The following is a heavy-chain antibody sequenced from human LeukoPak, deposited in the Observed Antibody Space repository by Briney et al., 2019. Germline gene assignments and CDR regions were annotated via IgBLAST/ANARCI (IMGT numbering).Heavy chain of an antibody. CDR3: ARLRGEAIGAFDI. Sequence: SVKVSCKASGGTFISYAISWVRQAPGQGLEWMGGIIPIFGTANYAQKFQGRVTITTDESTSTAYMELSSLRSEDTAVYYCARLRGEAIGAFDIWGQGTMVTVSS. CDR1: GGTFISYA. CDR2: IIPIFGTA. V-gene: IGHV1-69*05. J-gene: IGHJ3*02. D-gene: IGHD2-15*01.